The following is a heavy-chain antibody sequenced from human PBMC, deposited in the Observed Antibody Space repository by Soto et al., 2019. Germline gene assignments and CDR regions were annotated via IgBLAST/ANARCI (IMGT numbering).Heavy chain of an antibody. V-gene: IGHV4-4*07. D-gene: IGHD6-13*01. J-gene: IGHJ6*02. CDR1: GGSISSYY. CDR2: IYTSGST. Sequence: PSETLSLTCTVSGGSISSYYWSWIRQPAGKGLEWIGRIYTSGSTNYNPSLKSRVTMSVDTSKNQFSLKLSSVTAADTAVYCCARDLQQLVRVGYYYYGMDVWGQGTTVTVSS. CDR3: ARDLQQLVRVGYYYYGMDV.